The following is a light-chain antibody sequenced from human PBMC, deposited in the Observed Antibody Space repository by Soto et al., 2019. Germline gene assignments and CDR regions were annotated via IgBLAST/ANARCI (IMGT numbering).Light chain of an antibody. Sequence: QTVVTQPPSVSGSPGQRVTISCTGSSSSIGAGYDVHWYQQRPGTAPKLLIFCNSNRPSGVPDRFSGSKSGTSASLTIPGLQAEDEGDYYCQSYDSTLSDRYVFGSGTKLTVL. CDR3: QSYDSTLSDRYV. CDR2: CNS. CDR1: SSSIGAGYD. J-gene: IGLJ1*01. V-gene: IGLV1-40*01.